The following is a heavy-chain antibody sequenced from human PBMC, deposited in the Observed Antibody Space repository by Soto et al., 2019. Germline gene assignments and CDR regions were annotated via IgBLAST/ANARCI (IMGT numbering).Heavy chain of an antibody. D-gene: IGHD1-1*01. CDR2: IYYSGST. V-gene: IGHV4-30-4*01. CDR1: GGSISSGDYY. CDR3: ARGNDDWPPRFDS. Sequence: QVQLQESGPGLVKPSQTLSLTCTVSGGSISSGDYYWSWIRQPPGKGLEWIGYIYYSGSTYYNPSLKSRVTIAVDPSKNPSPRKLGSVPAADTAGYYCARGNDDWPPRFDSWGQGPLVTVSS. J-gene: IGHJ4*02.